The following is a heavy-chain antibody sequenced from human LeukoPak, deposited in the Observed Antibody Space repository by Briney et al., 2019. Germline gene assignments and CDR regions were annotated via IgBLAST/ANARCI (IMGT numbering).Heavy chain of an antibody. V-gene: IGHV4-39*01. CDR2: IYYSGST. J-gene: IGHJ4*02. Sequence: SETLSLNCTVPAGAISGSSYYWGWIRQPPGKRLEWIGSIYYSGSTYYNPSLKSRVTISVDTSKNQFSRKLSSVTAADTAVYYCARHDISQWLVDYWGQGTLVTVSS. CDR1: AGAISGSSYY. D-gene: IGHD6-19*01. CDR3: ARHDISQWLVDY.